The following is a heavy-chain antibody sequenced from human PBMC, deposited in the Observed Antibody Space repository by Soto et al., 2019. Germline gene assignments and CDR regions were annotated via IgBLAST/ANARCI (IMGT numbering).Heavy chain of an antibody. V-gene: IGHV4-59*08. Sequence: PSETLSLTCTVSDGSISPYYWSWIRQPPGKGLEWIGYIYYAGTTTYNPSLKSRVSISVDTSKNEVSLKLTSVTAADTAVYYCARLGAYYQALDSWGQGTVLTVSS. D-gene: IGHD3-10*01. CDR1: DGSISPYY. CDR2: IYYAGTT. CDR3: ARLGAYYQALDS. J-gene: IGHJ4*02.